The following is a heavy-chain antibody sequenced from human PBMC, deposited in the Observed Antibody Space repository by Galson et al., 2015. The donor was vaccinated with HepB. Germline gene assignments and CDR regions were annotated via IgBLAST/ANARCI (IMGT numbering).Heavy chain of an antibody. CDR2: FDPEDSET. D-gene: IGHD1-26*01. J-gene: IGHJ1*01. Sequence: SVKVSCKVSGYTLTELSMHWVRQAPGKGLEWMGGFDPEDSETIYAQKFQGRVTMTEDTSTDTAYMELSSLRSEDTAVYYCATDFISGSFGEKYFQHWGQGTLVTVSS. CDR1: GYTLTELS. V-gene: IGHV1-24*01. CDR3: ATDFISGSFGEKYFQH.